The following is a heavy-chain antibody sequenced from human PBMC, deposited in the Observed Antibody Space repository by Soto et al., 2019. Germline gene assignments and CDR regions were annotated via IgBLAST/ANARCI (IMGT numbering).Heavy chain of an antibody. Sequence: ASVKVSCKASGYTFTSYGISWVRQAPGQGLEWMGWISAYNGNTNYAQKLQGRVTMTTDTSTSTAYMELRSLRSDDTAVYYCARDIRYCSSTSCYTYYFDYWGQGTLVTVSS. J-gene: IGHJ4*02. V-gene: IGHV1-18*01. CDR1: GYTFTSYG. CDR3: ARDIRYCSSTSCYTYYFDY. CDR2: ISAYNGNT. D-gene: IGHD2-2*01.